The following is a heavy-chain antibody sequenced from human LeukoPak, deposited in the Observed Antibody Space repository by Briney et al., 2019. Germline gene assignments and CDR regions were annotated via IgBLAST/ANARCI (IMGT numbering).Heavy chain of an antibody. Sequence: GGSLRLSCAASGFTFSSYEMTWVRQAPGKGLEWVSYISSSGSTIYYADSVKGRFTISRDNAKNSLYLQMNSLRAEDTAVYYCARDQSGWWTTLYYYYGMDVWGQGTTVTVSS. V-gene: IGHV3-48*03. CDR2: ISSSGSTI. J-gene: IGHJ6*02. CDR1: GFTFSSYE. CDR3: ARDQSGWWTTLYYYYGMDV. D-gene: IGHD6-19*01.